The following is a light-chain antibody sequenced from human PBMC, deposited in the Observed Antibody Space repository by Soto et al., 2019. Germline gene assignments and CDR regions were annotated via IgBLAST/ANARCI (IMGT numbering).Light chain of an antibody. Sequence: QSALTQPPSVSGAPGQRVTISCTGSSSNIGAGYDVHWYQRLPGTAPKLLIYGNDYRPSGVPDRFSGSKSGTSGSLAITGLQAEDEADYYCQSYDSSLSGVVFGGGTKLTVL. CDR3: QSYDSSLSGVV. J-gene: IGLJ2*01. CDR1: SSNIGAGYD. CDR2: GND. V-gene: IGLV1-40*01.